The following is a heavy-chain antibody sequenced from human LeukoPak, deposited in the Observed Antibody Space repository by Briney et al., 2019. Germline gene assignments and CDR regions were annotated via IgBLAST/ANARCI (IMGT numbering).Heavy chain of an antibody. J-gene: IGHJ4*02. CDR1: GGSISSGDYY. CDR2: IYYSGST. Sequence: PSQTLSLTCTVSGGSISSGDYYWSWLRQPPGTGLEWVGYIYYSGSTYDNPSLKSRVTISVDTSKNQFSLKLSSVTAADTAVYYCARALTGTTLDYWGQGTLVTVSS. V-gene: IGHV4-30-4*01. CDR3: ARALTGTTLDY. D-gene: IGHD1-7*01.